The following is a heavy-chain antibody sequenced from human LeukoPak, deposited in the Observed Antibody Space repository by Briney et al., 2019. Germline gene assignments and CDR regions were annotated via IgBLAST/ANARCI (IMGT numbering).Heavy chain of an antibody. V-gene: IGHV3-23*01. D-gene: IGHD3-16*01. J-gene: IGHJ4*02. CDR3: AKDLWGSYPGSLFDY. CDR2: ISGSGGST. CDR1: GFTFSSYS. Sequence: GGSLRLYCAASGFTFSSYSMNCVRQAPGKGLEWVSAISGSGGSTYYADSVKGRFTISRDNSKNTLHLQMNSLRAEDTAVYYCAKDLWGSYPGSLFDYWGQGTLVTVSS.